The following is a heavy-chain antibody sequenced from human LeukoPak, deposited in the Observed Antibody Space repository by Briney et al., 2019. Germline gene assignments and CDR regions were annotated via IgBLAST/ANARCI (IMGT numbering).Heavy chain of an antibody. CDR2: IKEDGSEK. D-gene: IGHD7-27*01. CDR3: ARPSPLTGDPHFDY. Sequence: PGGSLRLSWTASGCTFSTYWMSWVRQAPGKVLELVANIKEDGSEKYSVDSVKGRFTISRDNAKNSLYLQMNSLRAEDTAVYYCARPSPLTGDPHFDYWGQGPLVTVSS. V-gene: IGHV3-7*01. CDR1: GCTFSTYW. J-gene: IGHJ4*02.